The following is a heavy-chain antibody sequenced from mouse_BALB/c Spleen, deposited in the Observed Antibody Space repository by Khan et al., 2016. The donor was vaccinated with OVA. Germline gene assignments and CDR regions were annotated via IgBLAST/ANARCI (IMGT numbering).Heavy chain of an antibody. Sequence: VQLQESGAELMRPGVSVKISCKGSGYTFTDYAMHWVKQSHAKSLEWIGVISTYYGDAAYNQKFKGKATMTVAKSSSTAYMEIARLTSEDSANFYCDRGERFAYWGQGTLVTVSA. CDR2: ISTYYGDA. CDR1: GYTFTDYA. V-gene: IGHV1S137*01. J-gene: IGHJ3*01. CDR3: DRGERFAY.